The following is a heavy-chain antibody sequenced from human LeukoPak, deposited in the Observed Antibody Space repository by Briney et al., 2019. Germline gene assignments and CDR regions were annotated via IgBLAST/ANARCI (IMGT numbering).Heavy chain of an antibody. D-gene: IGHD4-17*01. J-gene: IGHJ4*02. CDR2: INHSGST. CDR3: ARGRGGTYNYGDYFDY. CDR1: GGSFSGYY. V-gene: IGHV4-34*01. Sequence: SETLSLTCAVYGGSFSGYYWSWIRQPPGKGLEWSVEINHSGSTNYNPSLKSRVTISVDTSKNQFSLKLSSVTAADTAVYYCARGRGGTYNYGDYFDYWGQGTLVTVSS.